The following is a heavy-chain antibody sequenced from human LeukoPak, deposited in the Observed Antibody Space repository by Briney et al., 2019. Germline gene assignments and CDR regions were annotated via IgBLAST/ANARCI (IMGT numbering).Heavy chain of an antibody. CDR2: ITSTSDTI. Sequence: GGSLRLSCEASGFTFSDYSMNWVRQAPGEGLEWLSYITSTSDTIYYADFVKGRFTSSRDNAKNSVYLQMNSLRADDTAVYYCAKGRALEVVAALNYWGQGTVVTVSS. D-gene: IGHD2-15*01. CDR3: AKGRALEVVAALNY. V-gene: IGHV3-48*01. J-gene: IGHJ4*02. CDR1: GFTFSDYS.